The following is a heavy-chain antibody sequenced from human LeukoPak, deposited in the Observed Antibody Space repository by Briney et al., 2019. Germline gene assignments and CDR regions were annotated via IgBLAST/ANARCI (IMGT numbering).Heavy chain of an antibody. CDR1: GGSISSYY. D-gene: IGHD3-22*01. CDR3: ARSRQEYYYDSSGYLY. V-gene: IGHV4-59*01. Sequence: PSETLSLTCTVSGGSISSYYWSWIRQPPGKGLEWIGYIYYSGSTNYNPSLKSRVTISVDTSKNQLSLKLSSVTAADTAVYYCARSRQEYYYDSSGYLYWGQGTLVTVSS. J-gene: IGHJ4*02. CDR2: IYYSGST.